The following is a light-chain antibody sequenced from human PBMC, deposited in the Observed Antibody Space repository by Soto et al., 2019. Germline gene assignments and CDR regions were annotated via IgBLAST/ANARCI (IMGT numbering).Light chain of an antibody. CDR2: EGS. CDR1: SSDVGSYNL. J-gene: IGLJ1*01. Sequence: QSALAQPRSVSGSPGQSITISCTGTSSDVGSYNLVSWYQQHPGKAPKLMIYEGSKRPSGVSNRFSGFKSGNTASLTISVLQDEDEADYHCCSYAGSSTNVFGTGTK. CDR3: CSYAGSSTNV. V-gene: IGLV2-23*01.